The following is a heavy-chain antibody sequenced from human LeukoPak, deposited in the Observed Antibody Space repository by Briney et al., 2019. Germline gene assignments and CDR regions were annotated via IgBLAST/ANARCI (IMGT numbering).Heavy chain of an antibody. CDR3: ARNRADEYSSGLGY. J-gene: IGHJ4*02. V-gene: IGHV4-34*01. CDR2: INHSGST. D-gene: IGHD6-19*01. Sequence: SETLSLTCSLYGASVGGDTWSWSRQPPGKGLEWIGEINHSGSTNYNPSLKSRVTISVDTSKNQFSLKLSSVTAADTAVYYCARNRADEYSSGLGYWGQGTLVTVSS. CDR1: GASVGGDT.